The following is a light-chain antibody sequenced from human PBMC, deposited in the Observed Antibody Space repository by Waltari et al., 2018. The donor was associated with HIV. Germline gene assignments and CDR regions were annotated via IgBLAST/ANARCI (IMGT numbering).Light chain of an antibody. Sequence: QSALTQPASVSGSPGQSITISCIGTSSDVGSYDIVSWYQQPPGKAPKVIIYEVSKRPSGVSNRVAGSKSGNTASLTIYGLQAEDEADDYCCSYTTTSASVFGGGTTLTVL. CDR2: EVS. V-gene: IGLV2-23*02. CDR3: CSYTTTSASV. J-gene: IGLJ3*02. CDR1: SSDVGSYDI.